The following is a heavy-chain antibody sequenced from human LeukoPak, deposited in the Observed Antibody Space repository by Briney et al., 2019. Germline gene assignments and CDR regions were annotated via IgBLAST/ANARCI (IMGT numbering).Heavy chain of an antibody. J-gene: IGHJ4*02. CDR1: GGSISSYY. CDR3: ARHLSGSYTIYFDY. D-gene: IGHD1-26*01. CDR2: IYYSGST. Sequence: SETLSLTCTVSGGSISSYYWSWIRQPPGKGLEWIGYIYYSGSTNYNPSLKSRVTISVDTSKNQFSLKLSSVTAADTAVYYGARHLSGSYTIYFDYWGQGTLVTVSS. V-gene: IGHV4-59*08.